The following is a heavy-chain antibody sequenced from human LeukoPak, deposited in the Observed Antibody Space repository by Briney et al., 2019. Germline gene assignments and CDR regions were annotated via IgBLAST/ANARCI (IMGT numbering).Heavy chain of an antibody. J-gene: IGHJ4*02. D-gene: IGHD2-8*01. V-gene: IGHV3-53*01. CDR3: AREGGAGGTIDY. CDR1: GFTFTNAW. Sequence: EGSLRLSCAASGFTFTNAWMSWVRQAPGKGLEWVSVIYSGGSTYYADSVKGRFTISRDNSKNTLYLQMNSLRAEDTAVYYCAREGGAGGTIDYWGQGTLVTVSS. CDR2: IYSGGST.